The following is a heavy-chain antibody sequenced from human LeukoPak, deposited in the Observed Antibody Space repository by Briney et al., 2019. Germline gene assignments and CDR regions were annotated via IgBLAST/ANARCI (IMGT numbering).Heavy chain of an antibody. Sequence: GGSLRLSCAASGFTFSSYAMSWVRQAPGKGLEWVSAISGSGGSTYYADSVKGRFTISRDKSKNTLYLQMNSLRAEDPAVYYCAKDFGVTYYDFWSGDVDYWGQGTLVTVSS. CDR1: GFTFSSYA. CDR3: AKDFGVTYYDFWSGDVDY. CDR2: ISGSGGST. J-gene: IGHJ4*02. D-gene: IGHD3-3*01. V-gene: IGHV3-23*01.